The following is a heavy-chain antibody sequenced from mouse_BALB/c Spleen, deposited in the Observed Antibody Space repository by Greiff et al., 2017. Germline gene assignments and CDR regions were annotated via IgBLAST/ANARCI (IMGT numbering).Heavy chain of an antibody. J-gene: IGHJ3*01. Sequence: VQLQQSGAELMKPGASVKISCKATGYTFSSYWIEWVKQRPGHGLEWIGEILPGSGSTNYNEKFKGKATFTADTSSNTAYMQLSSLTSEDSAVYYCAITTATEAYWGQGTLVTVSA. CDR1: GYTFSSYW. CDR3: AITTATEAY. D-gene: IGHD1-2*01. V-gene: IGHV1-9*01. CDR2: ILPGSGST.